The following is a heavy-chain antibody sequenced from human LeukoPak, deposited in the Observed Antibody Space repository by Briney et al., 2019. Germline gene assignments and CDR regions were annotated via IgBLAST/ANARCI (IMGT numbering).Heavy chain of an antibody. CDR1: GGSFSSYY. CDR3: ARRGYYYDSRGYYYFDY. D-gene: IGHD3-22*01. CDR2: IHHSGTT. Sequence: SETLSLTCAVFGGSFSSYYWSWIRQPPGKGLEWIGDIHHSGTTDYNPSLKSRVTISVDTSKNQFSLKLSSVTAADTAVYHCARRGYYYDSRGYYYFDYWGQGTLVTVSS. V-gene: IGHV4-59*01. J-gene: IGHJ4*02.